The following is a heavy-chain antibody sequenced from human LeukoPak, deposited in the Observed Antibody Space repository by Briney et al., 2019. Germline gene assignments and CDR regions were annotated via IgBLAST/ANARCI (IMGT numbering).Heavy chain of an antibody. J-gene: IGHJ4*02. Sequence: GGSLRLSCAASGFTVSSNYMSWVRQAPGKGLEWVSVIYSGGSTYYADSVKGRFTISRDNSKNTLYLQMNSLRAEDTAVYYCARANRDYGDYVPFDYWGQGTLVTVSS. D-gene: IGHD4-17*01. CDR3: ARANRDYGDYVPFDY. CDR1: GFTVSSNY. V-gene: IGHV3-66*01. CDR2: IYSGGST.